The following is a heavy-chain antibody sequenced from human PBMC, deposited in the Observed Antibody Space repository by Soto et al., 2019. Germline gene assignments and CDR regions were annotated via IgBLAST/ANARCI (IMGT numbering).Heavy chain of an antibody. CDR2: IIPIFGTA. J-gene: IGHJ4*02. CDR1: GGTFSSYA. V-gene: IGHV1-69*01. Sequence: QVQLVQSGAEVKKPGSSVKVSCKASGGTFSSYAISWVRQAPGQGLEWMGGIIPIFGTANYAQKFQGRVTITADESTSTAYVEVTRLRSEDTAVYYCASLLVDTALAPGSDYWGQGTLVTVSS. D-gene: IGHD5-18*01. CDR3: ASLLVDTALAPGSDY.